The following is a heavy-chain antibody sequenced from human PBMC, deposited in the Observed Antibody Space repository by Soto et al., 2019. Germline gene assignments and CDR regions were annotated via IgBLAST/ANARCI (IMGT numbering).Heavy chain of an antibody. Sequence: GGSLRLSCAASGFTFSSYDMHWVRQATGKGLEWVSAIGTAGDTYYPGSVKGRFTISRENAKNSLYLQMNSLRAEDTAVYYCAIVSGWGYYYGMDVWCQGITVNVS. CDR2: IGTAGDT. J-gene: IGHJ6*02. CDR3: AIVSGWGYYYGMDV. CDR1: GFTFSSYD. V-gene: IGHV3-13*01. D-gene: IGHD6-19*01.